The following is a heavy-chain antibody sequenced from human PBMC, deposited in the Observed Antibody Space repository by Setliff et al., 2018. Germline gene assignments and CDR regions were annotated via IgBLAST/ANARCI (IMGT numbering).Heavy chain of an antibody. CDR1: GGSISSSY. Sequence: SETLSLTCTVSGGSISSSYWSWIRQPPGKGLEWIGYIYSSGNTNYNPSLKSRVTISFNTSKDQISLKLSSVTPADTAVYYCARDGPHCVTSSCPGAWFDPWGQGILVTVSS. J-gene: IGHJ5*02. CDR2: IYSSGNT. D-gene: IGHD2-2*01. CDR3: ARDGPHCVTSSCPGAWFDP. V-gene: IGHV4-59*01.